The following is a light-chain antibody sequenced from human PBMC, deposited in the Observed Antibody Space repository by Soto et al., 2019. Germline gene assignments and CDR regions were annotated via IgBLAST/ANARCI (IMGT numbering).Light chain of an antibody. CDR1: QTVSSNF. Sequence: IVLTQSPGTLSLSPGERATLSYRASQTVSSNFLAWYQEKPGQGPRLLIYGASTRATGIPDRFSGSGSGTDFTLTISRLEPEDFAVYYCQQYGSSSTFGQGTRLEIK. V-gene: IGKV3-20*01. CDR3: QQYGSSST. J-gene: IGKJ5*01. CDR2: GAS.